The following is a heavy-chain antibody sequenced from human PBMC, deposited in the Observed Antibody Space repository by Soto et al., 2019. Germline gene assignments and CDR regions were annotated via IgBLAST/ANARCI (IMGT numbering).Heavy chain of an antibody. CDR3: ARDVNDRAVAGSDI. Sequence: QVQLVQSGAEVKKPGSSVKVSCKASGGTFSSYTISWVRQAPGQGLEWMGRIIAILGIANYAQKFQGRVTITADKSTSTAYMELSSLRSEVTAVYYCARDVNDRAVAGSDIWGQETMVNVSS. J-gene: IGHJ3*02. CDR2: IIAILGIA. D-gene: IGHD6-19*01. CDR1: GGTFSSYT. V-gene: IGHV1-69*08.